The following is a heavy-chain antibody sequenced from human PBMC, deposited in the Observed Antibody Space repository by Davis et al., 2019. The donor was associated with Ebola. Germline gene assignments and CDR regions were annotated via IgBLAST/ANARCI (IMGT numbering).Heavy chain of an antibody. D-gene: IGHD3-10*01. CDR3: ARDWITMVRGVIIVLDYYGMDV. Sequence: GGSLRLSCAGSGFPFSRYWMSWVRQAPGKGLEWVANIKQDGSEEHYVDSVKGRFTISRDNAKNSLYLQMNSLRAEDTAVYYCARDWITMVRGVIIVLDYYGMDVWGQGTTVTVSS. J-gene: IGHJ6*02. V-gene: IGHV3-7*01. CDR1: GFPFSRYW. CDR2: IKQDGSEE.